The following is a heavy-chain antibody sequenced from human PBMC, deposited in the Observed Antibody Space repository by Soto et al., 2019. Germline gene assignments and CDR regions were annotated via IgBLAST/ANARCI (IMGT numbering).Heavy chain of an antibody. J-gene: IGHJ6*02. CDR2: SSASGRSR. CDR1: GIEFSNYA. D-gene: IGHD6-19*01. Sequence: GSLRLSCIASGIEFSNYAMSWVRQAPGKGLEWVSISSASGRSRYHADSVKGRFTISRDNSKNTLYLHMTNLRAEDTAVYYCAKDGNWLDVYFDVWGHGTPVTVSS. CDR3: AKDGNWLDVYFDV. V-gene: IGHV3-23*01.